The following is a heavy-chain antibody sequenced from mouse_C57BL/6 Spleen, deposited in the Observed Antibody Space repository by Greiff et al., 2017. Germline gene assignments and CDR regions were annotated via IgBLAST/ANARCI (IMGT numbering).Heavy chain of an antibody. CDR3: TTGTVVFDY. CDR2: IDPETGGT. CDR1: GYTFTDYE. Sequence: QVQLQQSGAELVRPGASVTLSCKASGYTFTDYEMHWVKQTPVHGLEWIGAIDPETGGTAYNQKFKGQAILTADKSSSTAYMELRSLTSEDSAVYYCTTGTVVFDYWGQGTTLTVSS. D-gene: IGHD1-1*01. J-gene: IGHJ2*01. V-gene: IGHV1-15*01.